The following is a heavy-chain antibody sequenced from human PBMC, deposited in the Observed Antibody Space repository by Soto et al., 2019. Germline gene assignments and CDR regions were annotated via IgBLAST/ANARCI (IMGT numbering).Heavy chain of an antibody. CDR1: GFAFFSTT. V-gene: IGHV3-23*01. J-gene: IGHJ5*02. CDR2: INGRGAST. D-gene: IGHD6-19*01. CDR3: AKRKQWLSP. Sequence: SLRRAGAAGGFAFFSTTRSWVGQAQGMGLVWVTAINGRGASTCYADSVTGRFTIYRDNPKNKLYLQMNSLRAEYTAVYYCAKRKQWLSPWGQETLVTVS.